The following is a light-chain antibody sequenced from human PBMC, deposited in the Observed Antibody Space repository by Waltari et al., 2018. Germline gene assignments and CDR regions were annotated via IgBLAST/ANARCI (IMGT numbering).Light chain of an antibody. V-gene: IGKV3-11*01. CDR2: VAV. CDR3: QQRGSWPYT. CDR1: QSVDNS. J-gene: IGKJ2*01. Sequence: IVLTQSPASLSLSPGERATLSCRASQSVDNSLAWYQQKPGQAPRPFIYVAVNRPADVPARFSGSGSGTDFTLIISSLEPEDFAVYYCQQRGSWPYTFGQGTTVEIK.